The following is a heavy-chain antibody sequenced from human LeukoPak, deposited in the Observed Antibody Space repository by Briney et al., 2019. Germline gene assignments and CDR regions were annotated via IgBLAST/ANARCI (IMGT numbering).Heavy chain of an antibody. Sequence: PGGSLRLSCAASGSTFSSYGMHWVRQAPGKGLEWVAVIWYDGSNKYYADSVKGRFTISRDNSKNTLYLQMNSLRAEDTAVYYCARVKAAALYYFDYWGQGTLVTVSS. D-gene: IGHD6-13*01. J-gene: IGHJ4*02. CDR1: GSTFSSYG. CDR3: ARVKAAALYYFDY. CDR2: IWYDGSNK. V-gene: IGHV3-33*01.